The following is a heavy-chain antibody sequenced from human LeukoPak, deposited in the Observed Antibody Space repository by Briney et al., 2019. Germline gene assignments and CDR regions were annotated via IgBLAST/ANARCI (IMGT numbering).Heavy chain of an antibody. J-gene: IGHJ3*02. Sequence: PGGSLRLSCAATGFTFSSYSMNWVRQAPGKGLEWISFISGSSSTIHYSDSVKGRFTSSRDNAKTSLYLQMTRLSGEETAVYYCARDPGAGIWDGFDIWGEGTMVTVSS. D-gene: IGHD3-16*01. CDR2: ISGSSSTI. CDR1: GFTFSSYS. V-gene: IGHV3-48*01. CDR3: ARDPGAGIWDGFDI.